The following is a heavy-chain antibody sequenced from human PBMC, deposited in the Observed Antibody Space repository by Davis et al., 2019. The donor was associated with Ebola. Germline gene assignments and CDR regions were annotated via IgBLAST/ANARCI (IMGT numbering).Heavy chain of an antibody. D-gene: IGHD3-10*01. CDR2: ISWNSGSI. J-gene: IGHJ6*02. Sequence: GGSLRLSCAASGFTFDDYAMHWVWQAPGKGLEWVSGISWNSGSIGYADSVKGRFTISRDNAKNSLYLQMNSLRAEDTALYYCAKDIGVSYYYYGMDVWGQGTTVTVSS. CDR3: AKDIGVSYYYYGMDV. CDR1: GFTFDDYA. V-gene: IGHV3-9*01.